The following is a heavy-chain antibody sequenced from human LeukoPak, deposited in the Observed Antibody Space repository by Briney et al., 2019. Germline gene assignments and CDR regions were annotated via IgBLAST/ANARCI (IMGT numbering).Heavy chain of an antibody. J-gene: IGHJ4*01. CDR2: IKQDGSEK. V-gene: IGHV3-7*03. Sequence: PGGSMRLSCAASGFTFSSYWMSWIRQAPGKGLGWVANIKQDGSEKYYVDSVKGRFTISRDNAKNSLYLQMNRLRAEDTAVYYCATRLQDYGGNRNDFDYQGHGTLVTVSS. CDR3: ATRLQDYGGNRNDFDY. D-gene: IGHD4-23*01. CDR1: GFTFSSYW.